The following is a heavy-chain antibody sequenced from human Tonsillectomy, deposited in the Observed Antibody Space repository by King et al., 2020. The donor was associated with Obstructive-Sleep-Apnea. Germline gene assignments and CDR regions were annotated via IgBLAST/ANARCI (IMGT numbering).Heavy chain of an antibody. J-gene: IGHJ4*02. CDR3: ARDGVYWGGLAAAVHFDY. CDR1: GFTFISYA. V-gene: IGHV3-30-3*01. Sequence: VQLVEAGGGVVQPGRSLRLSCAASGFTFISYAMHLVRQAPGKGLEWVAVISYDGNNKYYADSVKGRFTISRVNSENTLYLQMNSLRAEDTAVYYCARDGVYWGGLAAAVHFDYWGQGTLVTVSS. CDR2: ISYDGNNK. D-gene: IGHD6-13*01.